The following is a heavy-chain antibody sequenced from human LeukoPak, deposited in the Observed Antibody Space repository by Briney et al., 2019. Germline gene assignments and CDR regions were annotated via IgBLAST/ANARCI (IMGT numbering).Heavy chain of an antibody. Sequence: SETLSLTCAVSGGSISSSNWWSWVRQPPGKGLEWIGEIYHSGSTNYNPSLKSRVTISVDKSKNQFSLKLSSVTAADTAVYYCASHSGSYHMGGVNYWGQGTLVTVSS. J-gene: IGHJ4*02. D-gene: IGHD1-26*01. CDR2: IYHSGST. CDR1: GGSISSSNW. CDR3: ASHSGSYHMGGVNY. V-gene: IGHV4-4*02.